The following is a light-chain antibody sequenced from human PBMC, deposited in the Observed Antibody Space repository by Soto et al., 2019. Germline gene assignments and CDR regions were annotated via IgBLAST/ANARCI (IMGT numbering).Light chain of an antibody. V-gene: IGKV1-12*01. CDR3: QQANSFPPT. CDR2: AAS. CDR1: QGMSSW. Sequence: DIQMTQSPSSVSASVGDRVTITCRASQGMSSWLAWYQQKPGKAPKLLIYAASSLQSGVPSRCCGSGSGNDFTLPISRLPAEDFATYYCQQANSFPPTFGQGTRLEIK. J-gene: IGKJ5*01.